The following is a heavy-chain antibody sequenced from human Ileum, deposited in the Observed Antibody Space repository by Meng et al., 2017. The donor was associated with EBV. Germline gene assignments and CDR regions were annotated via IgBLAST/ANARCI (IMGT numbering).Heavy chain of an antibody. J-gene: IGHJ4*02. D-gene: IGHD2-8*02. CDR1: GGSLSGAY. V-gene: IGHV4-34*12. CDR3: ARRPTGIDY. CDR2: IIHGGSP. Sequence: QVQRPLGVAGLLKASETLSLPGAVNGGSLSGAYWNWIRQPPGKGLEWIGEIIHGGSPSYNPSLKSRVTISIDTSKNQLSLMLSSVTAADTAVYYCARRPTGIDYWGQGTLVTVSS.